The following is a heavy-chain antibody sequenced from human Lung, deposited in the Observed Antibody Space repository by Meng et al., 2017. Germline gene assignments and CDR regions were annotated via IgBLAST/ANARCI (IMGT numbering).Heavy chain of an antibody. CDR1: GGSISTSGYY. Sequence: QPQLQESGPGLVKPSEALSLTCSVSGGSISTSGYYWGWIRQPPGKGLEWIGSIGHSGITYYTPSLKSRVTVSIDTSKSQFSLKLTSMTAADTAVYYCVRSSGWVRTGFDPWGQGTLVTVSS. D-gene: IGHD6-19*01. J-gene: IGHJ5*02. CDR2: IGHSGIT. V-gene: IGHV4-39*01. CDR3: VRSSGWVRTGFDP.